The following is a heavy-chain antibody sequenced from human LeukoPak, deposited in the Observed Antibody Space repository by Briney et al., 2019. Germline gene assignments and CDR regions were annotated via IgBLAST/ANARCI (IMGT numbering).Heavy chain of an antibody. D-gene: IGHD2-8*01. J-gene: IGHJ4*02. CDR1: GGSISSSSYY. V-gene: IGHV4-39*01. Sequence: SETLSLTCTVSGGSISSSSYYWGWIRQPPGKGLERIGSIYYSGSTYYNPSPKSRVTISVDTSKNQFSLKLSSVTAADTAVYYCARHGYYCTNGVCYIFDYWGQGTPVTVSS. CDR3: ARHGYYCTNGVCYIFDY. CDR2: IYYSGST.